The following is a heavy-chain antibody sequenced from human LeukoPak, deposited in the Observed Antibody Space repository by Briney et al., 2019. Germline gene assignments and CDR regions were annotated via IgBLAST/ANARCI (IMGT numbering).Heavy chain of an antibody. D-gene: IGHD6-25*01. J-gene: IGHJ4*02. CDR1: GGSISSYY. Sequence: SETLSLTCTVSGGSISSYYWSWIRQPPGKGLEWIGYIHDSGKTNYNPSLKSRVAILVDTSKNQFSLKLSSVTAADTAMYFCGFSEGDFWGQGALVTVSS. CDR3: GFSEGDF. V-gene: IGHV4-59*08. CDR2: IHDSGKT.